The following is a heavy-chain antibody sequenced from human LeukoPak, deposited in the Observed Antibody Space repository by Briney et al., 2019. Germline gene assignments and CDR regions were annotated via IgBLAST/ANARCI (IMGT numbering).Heavy chain of an antibody. Sequence: GGSLRLSCAASGFTFSSYGMHWVRQAPGKGLEWVAVISYDGSNKYYADSVKGRFTISRDNAKNSLYLQMNSLRAEDTAVYYCARDGSSWRLGVFDYWGQGTLVTVSS. V-gene: IGHV3-30*03. CDR2: ISYDGSNK. D-gene: IGHD6-13*01. CDR3: ARDGSSWRLGVFDY. CDR1: GFTFSSYG. J-gene: IGHJ4*02.